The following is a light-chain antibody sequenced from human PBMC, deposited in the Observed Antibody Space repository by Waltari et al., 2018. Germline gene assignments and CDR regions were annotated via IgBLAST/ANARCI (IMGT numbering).Light chain of an antibody. CDR2: WAS. CDR3: QQYYRSRT. Sequence: DIVMTQSPDSLAVSLGERATIDRKSSQSVFYRSDNKNYLAWYQHKPGQPPKLLFSWASTRESGVPDRFSASGSGTDFTLTINSLQAEDVAVYYCQQYYRSRTFGQGTKVEIK. V-gene: IGKV4-1*01. CDR1: QSVFYRSDNKNY. J-gene: IGKJ1*01.